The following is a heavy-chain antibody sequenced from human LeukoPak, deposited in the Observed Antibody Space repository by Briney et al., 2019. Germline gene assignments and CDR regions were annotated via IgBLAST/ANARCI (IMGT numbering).Heavy chain of an antibody. CDR2: ISSSSSYI. V-gene: IGHV3-21*01. CDR3: ARAPPGRAVAGFDY. D-gene: IGHD6-19*01. Sequence: PGGSLRLSCAASGFTFSSYSMNWVRQAPGKGLEWVSSISSSSSYIYYADSVKGRFTISRDNAKNSLYLQMNSLRAEDTAVYYCARAPPGRAVAGFDYWGQGTLVTVSS. CDR1: GFTFSSYS. J-gene: IGHJ4*02.